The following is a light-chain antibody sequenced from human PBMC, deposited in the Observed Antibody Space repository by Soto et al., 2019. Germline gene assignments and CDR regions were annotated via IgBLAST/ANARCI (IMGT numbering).Light chain of an antibody. V-gene: IGLV1-40*01. CDR1: SSNIGAGSD. CDR2: GNS. Sequence: QSVLTQPPSVSGAPGQRVTISCTGSSSNIGAGSDVHWYQQLPGTAPKLLSYGNSNRPSGGPDRVSGSNSGTSGSLAITGRQAEGEADYCCQSYDSSLSGLFGGGTKLTVL. J-gene: IGLJ3*02. CDR3: QSYDSSLSGL.